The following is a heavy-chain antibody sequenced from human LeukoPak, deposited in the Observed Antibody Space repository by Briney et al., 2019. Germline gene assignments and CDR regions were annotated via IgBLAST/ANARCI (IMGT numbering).Heavy chain of an antibody. Sequence: PGGSLRLSCAASGFTFSSYWMSWVRQAPSKGLECVAVISYDGSNKSYADSVKGRFTISRDNSKNTLYLQMNSLRAEDTALYYCAKTGSWGSSNYYFDYWGQGTLVTVSS. D-gene: IGHD2-15*01. CDR3: AKTGSWGSSNYYFDY. CDR1: GFTFSSYW. J-gene: IGHJ4*02. V-gene: IGHV3-30*18. CDR2: ISYDGSNK.